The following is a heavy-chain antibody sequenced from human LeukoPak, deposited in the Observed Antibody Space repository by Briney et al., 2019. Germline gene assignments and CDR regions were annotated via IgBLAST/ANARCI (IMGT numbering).Heavy chain of an antibody. V-gene: IGHV3-21*01. J-gene: IGHJ6*04. CDR1: GFTFSSYS. D-gene: IGHD3-3*01. CDR3: ARDRAPHYDFWSGYPMDV. CDR2: ISSSTYI. Sequence: PGGSLRLSCAASGFTFSSYSVNWVRQAPGKGLEWVSSISSSTYIYYADSVKGRFTISRDNAKNSLYLQMNSLRAEDTAVYYCARDRAPHYDFWSGYPMDVWGKGTTVTVSS.